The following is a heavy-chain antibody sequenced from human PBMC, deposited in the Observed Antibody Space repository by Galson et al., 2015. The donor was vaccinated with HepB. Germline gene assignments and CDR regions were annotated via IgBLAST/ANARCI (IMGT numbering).Heavy chain of an antibody. CDR1: GYTFTSHA. V-gene: IGHV7-4-1*02. D-gene: IGHD3-16*01. Sequence: SVKVSCKASGYTFTSHAMNWVRQAPGQGLEWMGWINTNTGNPTYAQGFTGRFVFSLDTSVSTAYLQISSLKAEDTAVYYCARGDPEGTYYDYVWGSSRGVGYWGQGTLVTVSS. J-gene: IGHJ4*02. CDR2: INTNTGNP. CDR3: ARGDPEGTYYDYVWGSSRGVGY.